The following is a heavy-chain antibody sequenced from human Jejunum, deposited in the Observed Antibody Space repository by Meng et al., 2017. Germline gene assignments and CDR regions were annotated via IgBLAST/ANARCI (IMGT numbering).Heavy chain of an antibody. V-gene: IGHV3-74*03. Sequence: EVQLVESGGGLVQLGGPLRLSCVASGFTLSSYWMHWVRQPPGKGLVWVSRMKSDGSSTTYADSVKGRFTISRDNAKNTVYLQMNSLKVEDTAVYYCARDWVAVTDWGQGTLVTVSS. D-gene: IGHD6-19*01. CDR1: GFTLSSYW. CDR3: ARDWVAVTD. CDR2: MKSDGSST. J-gene: IGHJ4*02.